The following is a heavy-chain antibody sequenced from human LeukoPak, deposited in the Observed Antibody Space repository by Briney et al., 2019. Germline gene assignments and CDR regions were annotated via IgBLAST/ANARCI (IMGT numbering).Heavy chain of an antibody. CDR1: GGSFSGYY. J-gene: IGHJ4*02. CDR3: ARDTSHSSWAIDY. V-gene: IGHV4-34*01. CDR2: INHSGST. Sequence: SETLSLTCAVYGGSFSGYYWSWIRQPPGKGLEWIGEINHSGSTNYNPSLKSRVTISVDTSKNQFSLKLSSVTAADTAVYYCARDTSHSSWAIDYWGQGTLVTVSS. D-gene: IGHD6-13*01.